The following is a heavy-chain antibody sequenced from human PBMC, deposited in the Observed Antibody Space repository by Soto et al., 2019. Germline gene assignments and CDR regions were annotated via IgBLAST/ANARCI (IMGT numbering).Heavy chain of an antibody. CDR2: ISYDGSNK. Sequence: PGGSLRLSCAASGFTFSSYGMHWVRQAPGKGLEWVAVISYDGSNKYYADSVKGRFTISRDNSKNTLYLQMNSLRAEDTAVYYCAKQPDDSLGWFDPWGQGTLVTVSS. D-gene: IGHD1-1*01. CDR3: AKQPDDSLGWFDP. V-gene: IGHV3-30*18. CDR1: GFTFSSYG. J-gene: IGHJ5*02.